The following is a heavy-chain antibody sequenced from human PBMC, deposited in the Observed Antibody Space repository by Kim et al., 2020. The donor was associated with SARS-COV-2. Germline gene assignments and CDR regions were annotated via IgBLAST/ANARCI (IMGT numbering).Heavy chain of an antibody. J-gene: IGHJ4*02. Sequence: DSVKGRVTISRDSDKHTEYMQMNSLRVDETAVYYCARRPRESYIPAYLDYWGQGTLVTVSS. V-gene: IGHV3-7*03. CDR3: ARRPRESYIPAYLDY. D-gene: IGHD2-2*01.